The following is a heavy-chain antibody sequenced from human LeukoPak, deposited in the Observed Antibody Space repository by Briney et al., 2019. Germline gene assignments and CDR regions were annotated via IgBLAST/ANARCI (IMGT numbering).Heavy chain of an antibody. D-gene: IGHD3-10*01. CDR1: GITVRSNY. V-gene: IGHV3-66*01. CDR2: IYSGGRT. Sequence: GGSLRLSCAASGITVRSNYMSWVRQAPGKGLEWVSVIYSGGRTHYAASVKGRFTISRDNSKNTLYLQMNSLRAEDTAVYYCARVLSGSGSLYYYYYYMDVWGKGTTVTISS. J-gene: IGHJ6*03. CDR3: ARVLSGSGSLYYYYYYMDV.